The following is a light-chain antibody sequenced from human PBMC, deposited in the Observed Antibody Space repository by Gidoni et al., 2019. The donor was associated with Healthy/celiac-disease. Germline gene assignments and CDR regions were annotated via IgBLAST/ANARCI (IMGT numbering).Light chain of an antibody. CDR3: QQYDNPFT. Sequence: DIQMTQSPSSLSASVGDRVTITCQASQDISNYLKWYQQKPGNAPKLLIYDASNLETGVPSRLSGSGSGKDFTFTISSLHPEDIVTYYCQQYDNPFTFGPGTKVDIK. J-gene: IGKJ3*01. V-gene: IGKV1-33*01. CDR1: QDISNY. CDR2: DAS.